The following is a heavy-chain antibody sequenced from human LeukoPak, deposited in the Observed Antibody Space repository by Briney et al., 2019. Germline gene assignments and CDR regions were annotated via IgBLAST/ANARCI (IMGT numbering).Heavy chain of an antibody. CDR1: GFTFSSYA. CDR3: AKEGTYYYDSVGYYPIDY. V-gene: IGHV3-23*01. Sequence: GGSLRLSCAASGFTFSSYAMSWVRQAPGKGLEWVSSISGSGGSTYYADSVKGRFTISRDNSKNTLYLQVNSLRAEDTAVYYCAKEGTYYYDSVGYYPIDYWGQGTLVTVSS. J-gene: IGHJ4*02. CDR2: ISGSGGST. D-gene: IGHD3-22*01.